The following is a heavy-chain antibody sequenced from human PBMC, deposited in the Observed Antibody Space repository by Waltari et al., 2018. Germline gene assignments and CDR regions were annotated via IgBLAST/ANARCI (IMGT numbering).Heavy chain of an antibody. CDR2: IYYSGST. J-gene: IGHJ4*02. D-gene: IGHD1-26*01. CDR1: GGSISSYY. CDR3: ARAGGAGATPYAGVLDY. V-gene: IGHV4-59*01. Sequence: QVQLQESGPGLVKPSETLSLTCTVSGGSISSYYWSWIRQPPGKGLEWIGYIYYSGSTNYNPSLKSRVTISVDTYKNQFSLKLSSVTAADTAVYYCARAGGAGATPYAGVLDYWGQGTLVTVSS.